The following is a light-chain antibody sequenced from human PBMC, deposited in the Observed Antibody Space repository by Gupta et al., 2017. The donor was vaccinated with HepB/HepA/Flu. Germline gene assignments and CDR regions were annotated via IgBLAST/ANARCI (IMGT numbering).Light chain of an antibody. CDR2: GNN. V-gene: IGLV1-40*01. Sequence: QSVVTPPPSVSGAPGHRVTISCTGSSPNIGAGYDVHWYQQLPGTAPKLVIYGNNNRPSGVPERFSGPKSGTSASLAITGLQAEDEADYYCQSYDGSLSGSVFGGGTKLTVL. CDR3: QSYDGSLSGSV. CDR1: SPNIGAGYD. J-gene: IGLJ3*02.